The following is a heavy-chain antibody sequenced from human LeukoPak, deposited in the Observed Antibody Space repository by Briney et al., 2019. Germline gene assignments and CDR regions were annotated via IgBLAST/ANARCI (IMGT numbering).Heavy chain of an antibody. J-gene: IGHJ4*02. CDR3: AKDTKWGYTYPASFDY. Sequence: DSVKGRFTISRDNSKNTLYLQMNSLRAEDTAIYYCAKDTKWGYTYPASFDYWGQGTLVTVSS. D-gene: IGHD5-18*01. V-gene: IGHV3-30*02.